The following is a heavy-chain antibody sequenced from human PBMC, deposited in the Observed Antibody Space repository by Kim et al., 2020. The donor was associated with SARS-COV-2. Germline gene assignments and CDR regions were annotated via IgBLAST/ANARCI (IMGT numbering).Heavy chain of an antibody. CDR3: ARSARTTVTARNYYMDV. D-gene: IGHD4-17*01. CDR2: IWYDGSNK. V-gene: IGHV3-33*01. CDR1: GFTFSSYG. J-gene: IGHJ6*03. Sequence: GGSLRLSCAASGFTFSSYGMHWVRQAPGKGLEWVAVIWYDGSNKYYADSVKGRFTISRDNSKNTLYLQMNSLRAEDTAVYYCARSARTTVTARNYYMDVWGKGTTVTVSS.